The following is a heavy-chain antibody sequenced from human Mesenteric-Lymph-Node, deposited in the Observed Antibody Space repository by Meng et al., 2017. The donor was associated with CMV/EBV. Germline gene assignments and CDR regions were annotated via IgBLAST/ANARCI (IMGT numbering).Heavy chain of an antibody. D-gene: IGHD3-3*01. CDR3: ARAVRFRDSRLLGVVMRGRYHGMDV. V-gene: IGHV1-8*03. CDR2: MSPNTGNT. J-gene: IGHJ6*02. CDR1: GYTFTTYD. Sequence: ASVKVSCKASGYTFTTYDINWVRQATGQGLEWMGWMSPNTGNTGYVQKFQGRVTITRNNSISTAYMELSGLRSEDTAVYYCARAVRFRDSRLLGVVMRGRYHGMDVWGQGTTVTVSS.